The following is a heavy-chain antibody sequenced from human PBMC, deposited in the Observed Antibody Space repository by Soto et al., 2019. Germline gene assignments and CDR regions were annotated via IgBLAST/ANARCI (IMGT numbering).Heavy chain of an antibody. CDR3: ARGGGQEYSAY. J-gene: IGHJ4*02. CDR2: INHSGST. CDR1: GGSFSGYY. V-gene: IGHV4-34*01. Sequence: SETLSLTCAVYGGSFSGYYWSWIRQPPGEGREWIGEINHSGSTNYNPSLKSRVTISVDTSKNQFSLKLSSVTAADTAVYYCARGGGQEYSAYGGEGTL.